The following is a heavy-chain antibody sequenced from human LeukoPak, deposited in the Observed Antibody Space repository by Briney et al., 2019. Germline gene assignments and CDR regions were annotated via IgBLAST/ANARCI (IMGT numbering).Heavy chain of an antibody. CDR2: IKSKPDGGTT. J-gene: IGHJ4*02. CDR3: TKPRPRAPMVREEPYYFDF. D-gene: IGHD3-10*01. Sequence: GGSLRLSCAASGFTFNNAWMSWVRQAPGKGLEWVGRIKSKPDGGTTDYAAPVKGRFTISRDDSKNTLYLQMNSLKTEDTAVYYCTKPRPRAPMVREEPYYFDFWGQGTLVTVSS. CDR1: GFTFNNAW. V-gene: IGHV3-15*01.